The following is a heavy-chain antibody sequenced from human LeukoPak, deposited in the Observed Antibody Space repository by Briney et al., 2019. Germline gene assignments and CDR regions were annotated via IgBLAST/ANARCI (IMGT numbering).Heavy chain of an antibody. Sequence: GGSLRLSCAASGFTFSSYAMSWVRQAPGKGLEWVSAISGSGGSTYYADSVKGRFTISRDNSKNTLYLQMNSLRAEDTAVYYCAKSGLCGTSCPITIFGVVIIPRNWGQGTLVTVSS. D-gene: IGHD3-3*01. J-gene: IGHJ4*02. CDR1: GFTFSSYA. V-gene: IGHV3-23*01. CDR2: ISGSGGST. CDR3: AKSGLCGTSCPITIFGVVIIPRN.